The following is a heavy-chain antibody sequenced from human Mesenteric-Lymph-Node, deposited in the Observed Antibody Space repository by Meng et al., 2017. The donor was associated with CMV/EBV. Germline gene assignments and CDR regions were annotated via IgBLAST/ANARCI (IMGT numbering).Heavy chain of an antibody. CDR1: GASISNNNW. V-gene: IGHV4-4*02. D-gene: IGHD3-9*01. Sequence: SGASISNNNWGSWVRQSPGKPLEWIGQIYLSGNTNYNPSLESRVTISLDKPKNQFSLKLSSVTAADTAVYYCAKTYDILTRYRYFVSWGQGTLVTVSS. J-gene: IGHJ4*02. CDR3: AKTYDILTRYRYFVS. CDR2: IYLSGNT.